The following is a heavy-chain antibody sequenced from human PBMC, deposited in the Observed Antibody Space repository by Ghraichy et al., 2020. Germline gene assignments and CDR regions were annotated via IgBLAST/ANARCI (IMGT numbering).Heavy chain of an antibody. CDR2: INMNTGNP. D-gene: IGHD3-3*01. Sequence: ASVKVSCKASGSLFSTSAMNSVLQSPLQGLEWMGWINMNTGNPAYAQGFTGRFAFSLDTSVSTAFLHISSLEVEDTAIYYCARDPFFGFDVWGQGTMVTVSS. J-gene: IGHJ3*01. V-gene: IGHV7-4-1*02. CDR3: ARDPFFGFDV. CDR1: GSLFSTSA.